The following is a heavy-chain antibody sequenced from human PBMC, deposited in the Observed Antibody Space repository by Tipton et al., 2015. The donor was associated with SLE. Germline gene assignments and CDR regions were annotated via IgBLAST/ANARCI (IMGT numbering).Heavy chain of an antibody. CDR1: GDSITSYY. Sequence: TLSLTCTVSGDSITSYYWSWIRQPPGEGLQWIGYIYHSGTSHYNPSLKSRVTMSVDTSKNQFSLRLTSVTAADTAIYYCARSVGGIGGGYFEIWGQGTKVIVSS. D-gene: IGHD2-15*01. V-gene: IGHV4-59*01. J-gene: IGHJ3*02. CDR2: IYHSGTS. CDR3: ARSVGGIGGGYFEI.